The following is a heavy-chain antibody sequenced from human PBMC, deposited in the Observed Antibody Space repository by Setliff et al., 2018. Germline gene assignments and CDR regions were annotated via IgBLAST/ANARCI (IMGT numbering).Heavy chain of an antibody. CDR2: ISNSGGT. CDR3: ARDVRVASSSWFKSAFYI. V-gene: IGHV4-39*07. J-gene: IGHJ3*02. Sequence: SETLSLTCTVSGDSISSSSYYWGWIRQPPGKGLEWIGSISNSGGTYYNPSLKSRVTISVDTSKNQFSLKLSSVTAADTAVYYCARDVRVASSSWFKSAFYIWGQGTMVTV. CDR1: GDSISSSSYY. D-gene: IGHD6-13*01.